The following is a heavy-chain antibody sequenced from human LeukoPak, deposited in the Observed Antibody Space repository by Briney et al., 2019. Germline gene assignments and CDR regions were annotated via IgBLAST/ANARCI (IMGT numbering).Heavy chain of an antibody. J-gene: IGHJ4*02. CDR1: GDSFNKYY. Sequence: PSETLSLTCTVSGDSFNKYYWNWIRQAPGKGLEWIGYVSGSGSTKYNPSITNRLSMYADTSTNQLSLQLPSLSAADTAVYYCVRARGYFVPDSWGPGTLVTVSS. D-gene: IGHD3-3*01. CDR2: VSGSGST. CDR3: VRARGYFVPDS. V-gene: IGHV4-59*01.